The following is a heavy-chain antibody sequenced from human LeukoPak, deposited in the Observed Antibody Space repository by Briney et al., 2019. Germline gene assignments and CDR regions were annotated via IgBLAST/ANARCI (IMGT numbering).Heavy chain of an antibody. V-gene: IGHV4-34*01. Sequence: SETLSLTCAVYGGSFSGYYWSWIRQPPGKGLEWIGEINHSGSTNYNPSLKSRITISVDTSKNQFSLKLSSVTAADTAVYYCARVSWSLFDYWGQGTLVTVSS. J-gene: IGHJ4*02. D-gene: IGHD6-13*01. CDR3: ARVSWSLFDY. CDR1: GGSFSGYY. CDR2: INHSGST.